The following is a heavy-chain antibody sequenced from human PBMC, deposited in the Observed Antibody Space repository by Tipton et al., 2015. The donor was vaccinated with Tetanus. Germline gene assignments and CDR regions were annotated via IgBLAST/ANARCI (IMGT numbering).Heavy chain of an antibody. CDR2: ISIYNGNT. J-gene: IGHJ4*02. Sequence: QSGPEVKKPGASVKVSCKASGYTFNTFGISWVRQAPGQGLEWIGWISIYNGNTNYGQNVQGRVTMTTDTPTSTAYMELRSLRSDDTAVYYCARVPTNPPAVDRPTDYWGQGTLVTVSS. CDR1: GYTFNTFG. V-gene: IGHV1-18*01. CDR3: ARVPTNPPAVDRPTDY. D-gene: IGHD2-2*01.